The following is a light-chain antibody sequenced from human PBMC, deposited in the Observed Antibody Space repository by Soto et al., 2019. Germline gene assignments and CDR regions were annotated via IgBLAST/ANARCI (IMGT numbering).Light chain of an antibody. CDR1: QSIGRF. V-gene: IGKV1-39*01. J-gene: IGKJ4*01. Sequence: DIQITQSPSALSAYVGQRVTITFRSSQSIGRFLNWHQQKPGKPPNVLINVASTLRSGVPSRFSGSGSGTDFNLTINSLQTEDFATYFCKQSFTTPLTFGGGTKVDIK. CDR2: VAS. CDR3: KQSFTTPLT.